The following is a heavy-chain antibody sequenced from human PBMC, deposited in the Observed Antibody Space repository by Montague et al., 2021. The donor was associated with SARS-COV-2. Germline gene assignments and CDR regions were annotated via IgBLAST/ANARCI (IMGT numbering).Heavy chain of an antibody. CDR2: VYYTGST. J-gene: IGHJ4*02. CDR3: VRLPRHSGSFSVDY. CDR1: GGSISSSTYY. V-gene: IGHV4-39*01. D-gene: IGHD1-26*01. Sequence: SETLSLTCIVSGGSISSSTYYWGWIRQPPGKGLEWIGSVYYTGSTYYAPSLKSRATMSMDTSKNQFPLILTSVTAADTAVYYCVRLPRHSGSFSVDYWGQGNLVTVSS.